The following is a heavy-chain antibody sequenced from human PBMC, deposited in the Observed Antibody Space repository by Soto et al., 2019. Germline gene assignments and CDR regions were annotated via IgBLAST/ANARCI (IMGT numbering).Heavy chain of an antibody. Sequence: QVQLVQSGAEVKKPGASVKVSCKASGYTFTGYYMHWVRQAPGQGLEWMGWINPNSGGTNYAQKFQGWDTMTRDTSISTAYVELSRQRSNDTAVYYCARGTYYYDSSGYYWPFDYWGQGTLVTVSS. CDR2: INPNSGGT. D-gene: IGHD3-22*01. J-gene: IGHJ4*02. CDR3: ARGTYYYDSSGYYWPFDY. V-gene: IGHV1-2*04. CDR1: GYTFTGYY.